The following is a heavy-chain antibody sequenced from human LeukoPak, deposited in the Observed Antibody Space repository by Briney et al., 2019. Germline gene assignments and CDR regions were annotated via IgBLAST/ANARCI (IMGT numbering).Heavy chain of an antibody. CDR3: AHSRVLRLGELSLGY. J-gene: IGHJ4*02. CDR2: IYWDGDK. CDR1: GFSLSTSGVG. V-gene: IGHV2-5*02. Sequence: SGPTLVKPTQTLTLTCTFSGFSLSTSGVGVGWIRQPPGKALEWLALIYWDGDKRYSPSLKSRLTITKDTSKNQVVLTMTNMDPVDTATYYCAHSRVLRLGELSLGYWGQGTLVTVSS. D-gene: IGHD3-16*02.